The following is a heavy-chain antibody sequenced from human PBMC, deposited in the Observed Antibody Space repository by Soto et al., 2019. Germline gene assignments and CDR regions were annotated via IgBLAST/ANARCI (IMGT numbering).Heavy chain of an antibody. CDR3: AKDLRPDGRYDLDY. CDR2: MIGDGSSC. V-gene: IGHV3-23*01. J-gene: IGHJ4*02. CDR1: GFNFRIYA. D-gene: IGHD1-26*01. Sequence: EVQLLESGGGLAQAGGSLRLSCAASGFNFRIYAMNWVRQAPGKGLEWVSVMIGDGSSCDYADSVRGRFTISRDNSKNTLYLQMNSLRAEDTAVYYCAKDLRPDGRYDLDYWGQGTLVTVSS.